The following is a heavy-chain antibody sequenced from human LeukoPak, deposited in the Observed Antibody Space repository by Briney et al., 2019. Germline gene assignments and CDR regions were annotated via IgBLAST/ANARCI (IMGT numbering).Heavy chain of an antibody. CDR3: VREFNYYGAGVFDY. CDR1: GYAFTNYG. J-gene: IGHJ4*02. CDR2: ISTYNGNT. Sequence: GASVKVSCKASGYAFTNYGISWVRQAPGQGLEWMGWISTYNGNTNYAQKLQGRVTMTTDTSTNTAYMELRSLRSDDTAVYYCVREFNYYGAGVFDYWGQGTLVTVSS. V-gene: IGHV1-18*01. D-gene: IGHD3-10*01.